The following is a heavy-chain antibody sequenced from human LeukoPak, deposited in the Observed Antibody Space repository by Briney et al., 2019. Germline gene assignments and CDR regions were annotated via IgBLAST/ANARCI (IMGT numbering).Heavy chain of an antibody. CDR1: GGSISSYY. V-gene: IGHV4-59*01. Sequence: SETLSLTCTVSGGSISSYYWSWIRQPPGKGLEWIGYIYYSGSTNYNPSLKSRVTISVDTPKNQFSLKLSSVTAADTAVYYCARQAGYNLWFDYWGQGTLVTVSS. CDR3: ARQAGYNLWFDY. CDR2: IYYSGST. D-gene: IGHD5-24*01. J-gene: IGHJ4*02.